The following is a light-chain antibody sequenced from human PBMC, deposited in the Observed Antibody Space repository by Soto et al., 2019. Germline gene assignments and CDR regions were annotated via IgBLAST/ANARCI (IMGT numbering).Light chain of an antibody. CDR3: QQYNNWTGIT. Sequence: EIVMTQSPATLSVSPGERATLSCRASQSVSSNLAWYQQKPGQAPRLLIYGASTRATGIPARFSGSGSGTEFTLTISSLQSEDFAVYYCQQYNNWTGITCGPGTKVDIK. CDR1: QSVSSN. CDR2: GAS. J-gene: IGKJ3*01. V-gene: IGKV3D-15*01.